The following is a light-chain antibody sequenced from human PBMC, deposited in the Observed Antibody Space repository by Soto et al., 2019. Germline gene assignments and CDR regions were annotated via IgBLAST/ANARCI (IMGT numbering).Light chain of an antibody. Sequence: SQSPSSLSASVGDRVTITCQASRHISRYIYWYQKKPGRAPNLLIYGASNLETGVPSRFSGSGSGTDFTFTITSLQPEDIATYYCQQYSEFPPASGHGTRL. V-gene: IGKV1-33*01. CDR2: GAS. CDR3: QQYSEFPPA. CDR1: RHISRY. J-gene: IGKJ5*01.